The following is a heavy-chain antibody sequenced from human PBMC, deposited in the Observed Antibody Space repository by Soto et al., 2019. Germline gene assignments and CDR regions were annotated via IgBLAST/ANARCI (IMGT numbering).Heavy chain of an antibody. CDR2: ISSSSSTI. D-gene: IGHD3-9*01. Sequence: GSLRLSCAASGFTFNSYSMNWVRQAPGKGLEWVSYISSSSSTIYYADSVKGRFIISRDNAKNSLYLQMNSLRAEDTAVYYCARDDKFDKPGYFDYWDQGTLVTVSS. CDR1: GFTFNSYS. CDR3: ARDDKFDKPGYFDY. J-gene: IGHJ4*02. V-gene: IGHV3-48*01.